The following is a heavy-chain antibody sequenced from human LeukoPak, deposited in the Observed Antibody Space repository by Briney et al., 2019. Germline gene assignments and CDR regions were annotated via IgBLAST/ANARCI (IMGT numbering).Heavy chain of an antibody. Sequence: SGGSLRLSCVASGFTFSTYVMHWVRQAPGKGLEWVAFISYHESNKYYADSVRGRFTISRDNSKNTVFLQMNSLRAEDTAIYYCARDHDDYAPFDSWGQGALVTVSS. CDR2: ISYHESNK. J-gene: IGHJ4*02. CDR3: ARDHDDYAPFDS. D-gene: IGHD4-17*01. CDR1: GFTFSTYV. V-gene: IGHV3-30-3*01.